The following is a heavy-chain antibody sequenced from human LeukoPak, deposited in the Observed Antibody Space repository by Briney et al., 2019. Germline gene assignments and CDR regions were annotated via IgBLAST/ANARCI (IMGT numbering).Heavy chain of an antibody. J-gene: IGHJ4*02. D-gene: IGHD3-10*01. CDR3: ARAPITMVRGANDY. CDR1: GFTFSSYE. CDR2: ISSSGSTI. Sequence: GGSLRLSCAASGFTFSSYEMNWVRQAPGKGLEWVSYISSSGSTIYYADSVKGRFTISRDNAKNSLYLQMNSLRAEDTAVYYCARAPITMVRGANDYWGQGTLVTVSS. V-gene: IGHV3-48*03.